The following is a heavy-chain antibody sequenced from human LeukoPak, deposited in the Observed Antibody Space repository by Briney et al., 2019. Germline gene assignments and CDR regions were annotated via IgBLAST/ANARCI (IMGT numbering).Heavy chain of an antibody. J-gene: IGHJ4*02. CDR1: GFPFSTYG. Sequence: GGSLRLSCVASGFPFSTYGMHWVRQAPGKGLEWVALISYDGSNQYYRDSVKDRFTISRDNGENSVYLQMHSLRTEDTAVYYCANAHYWGQGTLVIVSS. CDR2: ISYDGSNQ. V-gene: IGHV3-30*18. CDR3: ANAHY.